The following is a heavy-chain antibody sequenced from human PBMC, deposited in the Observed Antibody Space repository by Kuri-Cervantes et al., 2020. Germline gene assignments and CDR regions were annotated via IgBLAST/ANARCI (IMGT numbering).Heavy chain of an antibody. V-gene: IGHV1-2*04. D-gene: IGHD4-17*01. J-gene: IGHJ4*02. CDR2: INPNSGGT. CDR3: ARGAYGDYVDY. Sequence: ASVKVSCKASGYTFTGYYMHWVRQAPGQGLEWMGWINPNSGGTNYAQKFQGWVTMTRDTSISTAYMELSSLRSEDTAVYYCARGAYGDYVDYWGQGTLVTVSS. CDR1: GYTFTGYY.